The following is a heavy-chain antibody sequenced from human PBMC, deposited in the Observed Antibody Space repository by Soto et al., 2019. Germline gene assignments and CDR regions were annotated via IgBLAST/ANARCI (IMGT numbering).Heavy chain of an antibody. V-gene: IGHV4-59*08. D-gene: IGHD1-26*01. J-gene: IGHJ4*02. Sequence: PSETLSLTCTVSGGSISNYYWSWIRQPPGKGLEWIGYIYYSGSTNYNPSLKSRVTISVDTSKNQFSLKLSSVTAADTAIYYCARLRPSGTSDYWGQGTLVTVSS. CDR3: ARLRPSGTSDY. CDR2: IYYSGST. CDR1: GGSISNYY.